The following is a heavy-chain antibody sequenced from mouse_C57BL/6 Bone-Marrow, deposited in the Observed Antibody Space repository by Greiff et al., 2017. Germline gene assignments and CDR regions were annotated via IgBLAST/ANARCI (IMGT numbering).Heavy chain of an antibody. Sequence: QVQLKESGAELVRPGASVKLSCKASGYTFTDYYINWVKQRPGQGLEWIARIYPGSGNTYYNEKFKGKATLTAEKSSSTAYMQLSSLTSEDSAVYFCAGDGYYGYYAMDYWGQGTSVTVSS. J-gene: IGHJ4*01. CDR1: GYTFTDYY. D-gene: IGHD2-3*01. CDR3: AGDGYYGYYAMDY. CDR2: IYPGSGNT. V-gene: IGHV1-76*01.